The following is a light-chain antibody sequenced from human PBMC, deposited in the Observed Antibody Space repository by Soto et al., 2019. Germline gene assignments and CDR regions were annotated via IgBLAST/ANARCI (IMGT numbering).Light chain of an antibody. Sequence: EIVMTQSPATLSVSPGERATLSCRASQSVSSNLAWYQQKPGQATRLLIYGASTRATGIPARFSGSGSGTEFTLTISSLQSEDCVVYYCQQYNNWPRTFGQGTKVEIK. CDR3: QQYNNWPRT. CDR1: QSVSSN. CDR2: GAS. J-gene: IGKJ1*01. V-gene: IGKV3-15*01.